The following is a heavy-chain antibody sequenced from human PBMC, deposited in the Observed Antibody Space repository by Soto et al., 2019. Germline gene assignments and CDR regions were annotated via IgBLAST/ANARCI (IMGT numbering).Heavy chain of an antibody. CDR2: LYIDGSST. J-gene: IGHJ6*03. V-gene: IGHV3-74*01. CDR3: ARGAGGYYYMDV. CDR1: GFTFSSYW. Sequence: PGGSLRLSCAASGFTFSSYWMHWVRQVPGKGLVWVSRLYIDGSSTSYADSVKGRFTISRDNAKNTLYLQMNSLRAEDTAVYYCARGAGGYYYMDVWGKGITVTVS. D-gene: IGHD3-10*01.